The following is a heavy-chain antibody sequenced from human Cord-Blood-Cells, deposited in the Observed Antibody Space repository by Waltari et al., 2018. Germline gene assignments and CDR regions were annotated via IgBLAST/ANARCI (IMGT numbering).Heavy chain of an antibody. CDR3: TRNSGTTDY. D-gene: IGHD1-7*01. Sequence: EVQLVESGGGLVQPGGSLKPSCAASGFTFSGPAMHWVRQASGKGLEGVGRIRSKANSYATAHAAAVKGRFTISRDDSKNTAYLQMNSLKTEDTAVYYCTRNSGTTDYWGQGTLVTVSS. V-gene: IGHV3-73*02. J-gene: IGHJ4*02. CDR1: GFTFSGPA. CDR2: IRSKANSYAT.